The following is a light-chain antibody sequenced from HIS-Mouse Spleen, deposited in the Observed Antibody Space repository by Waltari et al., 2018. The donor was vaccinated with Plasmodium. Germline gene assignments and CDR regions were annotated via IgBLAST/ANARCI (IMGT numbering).Light chain of an antibody. CDR1: QSVSSN. CDR3: QQYNNWSFT. CDR2: GAS. V-gene: IGKV3-15*01. Sequence: EIVMTQSPATLSVSPGERATLPCRASQSVSSNLAWFQQKPGPAPRLLIYGASTRATGIPARFSGSGSGTEFTLTISSLQSEDFAVYYCQQYNNWSFTFGPGTKVDIK. J-gene: IGKJ3*01.